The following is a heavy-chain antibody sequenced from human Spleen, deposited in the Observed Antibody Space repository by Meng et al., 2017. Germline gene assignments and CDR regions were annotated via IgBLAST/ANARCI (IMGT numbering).Heavy chain of an antibody. V-gene: IGHV3-7*01. CDR1: GFTFSSYW. D-gene: IGHD5-24*01. CDR3: ATHRLQLMVV. CDR2: IKQDGSEK. J-gene: IGHJ4*02. Sequence: GESLKISCAASGFTFSSYWMSWVRQAPGKGLEWVANIKQDGSEKYSVDSVKGRFTISRDNAKNSMYLEMNSLRAEDTAVYYCATHRLQLMVVWGQGTLVTVSS.